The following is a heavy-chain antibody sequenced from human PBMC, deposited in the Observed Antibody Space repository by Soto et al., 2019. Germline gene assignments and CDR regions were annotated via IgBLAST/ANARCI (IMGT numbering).Heavy chain of an antibody. Sequence: SETLSLTCAVYGGSFSGYYWSWIRQPPGKGLEWIGEINHSGSTNYNPSLKSRVTISVDTSKNQFSLKLSSVTAADTAVYYCARASSSSAHGDYYYGMDVWGQGITVTVSS. CDR3: ARASSSSAHGDYYYGMDV. CDR1: GGSFSGYY. J-gene: IGHJ6*02. V-gene: IGHV4-34*01. D-gene: IGHD6-6*01. CDR2: INHSGST.